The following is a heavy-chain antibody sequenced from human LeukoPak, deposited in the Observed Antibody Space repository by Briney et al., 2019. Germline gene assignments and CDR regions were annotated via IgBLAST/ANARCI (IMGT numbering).Heavy chain of an antibody. V-gene: IGHV1-46*01. CDR3: ARESTWNDY. CDR1: GYTFTSYY. D-gene: IGHD2/OR15-2a*01. Sequence: ASVKGSCKASGYTFTSYYIHWVRQAPAQRLECVCFINPSGGSTSYAQKVQGRVTMTTDTSTSTVHMELSRLKSEDTALYYWARESTWNDYWGQGTLVTVSS. J-gene: IGHJ4*02. CDR2: INPSGGST.